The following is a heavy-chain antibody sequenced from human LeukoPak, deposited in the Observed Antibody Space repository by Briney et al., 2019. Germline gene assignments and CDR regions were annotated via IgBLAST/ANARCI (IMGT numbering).Heavy chain of an antibody. D-gene: IGHD6-13*01. V-gene: IGHV4-59*01. J-gene: IGHJ4*02. CDR2: IYYSGST. Sequence: SETLSLTCTVSSGSISSYYWSWIRQPPGKGLEWIGYIYYSGSTNYNPSLKSRVTISVDTSKNQFSLKLSSVTAADTAVYYCARALGSSSWYRFSFDYWGQGTLVTVSS. CDR3: ARALGSSSWYRFSFDY. CDR1: SGSISSYY.